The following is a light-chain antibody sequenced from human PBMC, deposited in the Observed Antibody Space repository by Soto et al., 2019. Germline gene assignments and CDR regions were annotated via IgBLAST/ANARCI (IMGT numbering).Light chain of an antibody. CDR2: GAS. J-gene: IGKJ2*01. V-gene: IGKV3-15*01. CDR3: QQYDNWPPRWT. Sequence: EIVMTQSPATLSVSPGERVPLSCRARQSVGTNLAWYQQKPGQAPRLLILGASTRASGIPAKFSGSGSGTEFTLSIGSLQSEDFAIYYCQQYDNWPPRWTFGQGTKVDIK. CDR1: QSVGTN.